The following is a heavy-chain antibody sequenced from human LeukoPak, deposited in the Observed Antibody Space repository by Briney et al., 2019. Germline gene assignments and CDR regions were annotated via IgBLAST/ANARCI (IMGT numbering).Heavy chain of an antibody. J-gene: IGHJ4*02. Sequence: ASVKVSCKASGYTFTSYYVYWVRQAPGQGLEWMGWVIPYSGGTDYAQKFQARVTMTRDTSISTAYTELIGLRSDDTAVYYCATSVGAVASFDYWGQGTLITVSS. V-gene: IGHV1-2*02. D-gene: IGHD6-19*01. CDR2: VIPYSGGT. CDR3: ATSVGAVASFDY. CDR1: GYTFTSYY.